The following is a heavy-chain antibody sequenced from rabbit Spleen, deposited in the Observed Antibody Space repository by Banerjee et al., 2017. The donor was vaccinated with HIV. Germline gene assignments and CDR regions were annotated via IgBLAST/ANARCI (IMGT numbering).Heavy chain of an antibody. V-gene: IGHV1S45*01. CDR1: GFSFSSSYW. D-gene: IGHD1-1*01. CDR3: ARGDRNAVIGWNFSL. J-gene: IGHJ4*01. CDR2: IYGGSSGST. Sequence: QEQLEESGGGLVKPGASLTLTCTASGFSFSSSYWICWVRQAPGKGLEWIACIYGGSSGSTGYASWAKGRFTIPKTSSTAVTLQMTSLTAADTATYFCARGDRNAVIGWNFSLWGPGTLVTVS.